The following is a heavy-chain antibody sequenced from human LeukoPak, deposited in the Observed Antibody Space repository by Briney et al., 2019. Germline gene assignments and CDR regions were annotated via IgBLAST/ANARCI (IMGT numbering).Heavy chain of an antibody. CDR3: ARDRSSGWRFYYFDY. J-gene: IGHJ4*02. CDR1: GGSISSYY. V-gene: IGHV4-59*01. Sequence: SETLSLTCTVSGGSISSYYWSWIRQPPGKGLEWIGYIYYSGSTNYNPSLKSRVTISVDTSKNQFSLKLSSVTAADTAVYYCARDRSSGWRFYYFDYWGQGTLVTVSS. CDR2: IYYSGST. D-gene: IGHD6-19*01.